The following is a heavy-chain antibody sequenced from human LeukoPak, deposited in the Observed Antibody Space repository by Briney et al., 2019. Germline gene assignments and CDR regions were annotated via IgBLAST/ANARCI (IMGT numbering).Heavy chain of an antibody. D-gene: IGHD5-18*01. Sequence: PSETLSLTCAVYGGSFSGYYWSWIRQPPGKGLEWIAYIFYSGSTHYNPSLKSRVTISLDTSKNQFSLKLSSVTAADTAVYYCAREGTAMVFYYYGMDVWGQGTTVTVSS. CDR1: GGSFSGYY. J-gene: IGHJ6*02. CDR2: IFYSGST. CDR3: AREGTAMVFYYYGMDV. V-gene: IGHV4-59*12.